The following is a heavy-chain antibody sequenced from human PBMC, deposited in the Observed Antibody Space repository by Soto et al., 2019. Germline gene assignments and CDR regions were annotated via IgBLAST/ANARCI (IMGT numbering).Heavy chain of an antibody. CDR3: ARDGTYGDYGSD. D-gene: IGHD4-17*01. V-gene: IGHV4-30-4*01. CDR1: SGSISSGDYY. CDR2: IYYSGST. Sequence: PSETMSLTCTVSSGSISSGDYYWSWIRQPPGKGLEWIGYIYYSGSTYYNPSLKSRVTISVYTSKNQFSLKLSSVTAADTAVYYCARDGTYGDYGSDWGQGTLVTVSS. J-gene: IGHJ4*02.